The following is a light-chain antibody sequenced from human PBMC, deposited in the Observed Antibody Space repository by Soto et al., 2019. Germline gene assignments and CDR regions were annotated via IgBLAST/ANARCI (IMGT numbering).Light chain of an antibody. CDR1: QSVSGSY. CDR3: QQYGSSPRT. J-gene: IGKJ2*01. Sequence: EIVLTQSPGTLSLSPGERATLSCRASQSVSGSYLAWYQQKPGQAPRLFIYGASSRATGIPDRFSGSWSGTDFTLTISRLDPEDFAVYYCQQYGSSPRTFGQGTKLEIK. CDR2: GAS. V-gene: IGKV3-20*01.